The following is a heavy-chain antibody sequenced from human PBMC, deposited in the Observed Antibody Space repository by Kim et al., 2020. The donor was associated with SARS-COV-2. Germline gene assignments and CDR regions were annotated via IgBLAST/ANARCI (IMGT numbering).Heavy chain of an antibody. Sequence: SETLSLTCAVYGGSFSGYYWSWIRQPPGKGLEWIGEINHSGSTNYNPSLKSRVTISVDTSKNQFSLKLSSVTAADTAVYYCARRMRRLVISGMDVWGQGTTVTVSS. CDR2: INHSGST. CDR3: ARRMRRLVISGMDV. V-gene: IGHV4-34*01. CDR1: GGSFSGYY. J-gene: IGHJ6*02. D-gene: IGHD3-9*01.